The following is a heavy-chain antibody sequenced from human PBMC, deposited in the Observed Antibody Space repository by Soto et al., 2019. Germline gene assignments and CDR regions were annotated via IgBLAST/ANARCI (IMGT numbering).Heavy chain of an antibody. CDR3: ARAHGYSGSYLMDFDY. V-gene: IGHV3-30-3*01. CDR2: ISYDGSNK. D-gene: IGHD1-26*01. Sequence: GGSLRLSCAASGFTFSSYAMHWVRQAPGKGLEWVAVISYDGSNKYYADSVKGRFTISRDNSKNTLYLQMNSLRAEDTAVYYCARAHGYSGSYLMDFDYWGQGTLVTVSS. J-gene: IGHJ4*02. CDR1: GFTFSSYA.